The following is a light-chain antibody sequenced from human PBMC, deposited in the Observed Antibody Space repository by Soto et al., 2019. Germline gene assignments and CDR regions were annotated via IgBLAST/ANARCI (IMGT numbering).Light chain of an antibody. CDR2: DVS. J-gene: IGLJ2*01. CDR1: SDDVGGFGY. Sequence: QSALAQPASVSGSPGQSITISCTGTSDDVGGFGYVSWYLHHPGKAPKLLIYDVSDRPSGVSNRFTGSKSGNTASLTISGLQAEDEATYYCSSYKDSTTRQVIFGGGTKVTVL. V-gene: IGLV2-14*03. CDR3: SSYKDSTTRQVI.